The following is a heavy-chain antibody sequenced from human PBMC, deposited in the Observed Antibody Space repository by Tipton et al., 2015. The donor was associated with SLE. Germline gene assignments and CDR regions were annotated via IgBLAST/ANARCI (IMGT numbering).Heavy chain of an antibody. CDR3: ARGGYYYDSSGYPFDY. D-gene: IGHD3-22*01. V-gene: IGHV1-18*01. J-gene: IGHJ4*02. CDR2: ISAYNGNA. Sequence: QLVQSGAEVKKPGASVKVSCKASDYIFNSYGITWVRQAPGQGLEWMGWISAYNGNANYAQKLQGRVTMTTDTSTSTAYMELRSLRSDDTAVYYCARGGYYYDSSGYPFDYWGQGTLVTVSS. CDR1: DYIFNSYG.